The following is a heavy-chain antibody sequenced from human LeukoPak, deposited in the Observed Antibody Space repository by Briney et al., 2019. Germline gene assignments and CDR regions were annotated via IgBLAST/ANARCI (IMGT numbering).Heavy chain of an antibody. J-gene: IGHJ6*03. D-gene: IGHD3-10*01. CDR2: INPNSGGT. Sequence: ASVKVSCKASGYTFTCYYMHWVRQAPGQGLEWMGWINPNSGGTNYAQKFQGRVTMTRDTSISTAYMELSRLRSDDTAVYYCARDQSAGRFGELYLYYYYYMDVWGKGTTVTVSS. V-gene: IGHV1-2*02. CDR1: GYTFTCYY. CDR3: ARDQSAGRFGELYLYYYYYMDV.